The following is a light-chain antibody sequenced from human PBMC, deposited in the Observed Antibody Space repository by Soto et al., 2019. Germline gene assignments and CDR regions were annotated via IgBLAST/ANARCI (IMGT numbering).Light chain of an antibody. J-gene: IGKJ2*01. CDR1: QSVSSIY. CDR2: RAS. Sequence: EIELTQSPGTLSLSPGERATLYCRASQSVSSIYFAWYQQKPGKAPRLLIYRASSRATSIPERFSGSGSATEFTLRISRLEREDFAVYYFPQIGGSPPYTFGQWTKREI. CDR3: PQIGGSPPYT. V-gene: IGKV3-20*01.